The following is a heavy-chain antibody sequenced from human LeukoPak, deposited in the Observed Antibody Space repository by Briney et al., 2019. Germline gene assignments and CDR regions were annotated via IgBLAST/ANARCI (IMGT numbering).Heavy chain of an antibody. CDR3: ARPSTYYYDSSGHGAFDI. CDR1: GGPISSYY. V-gene: IGHV4-59*01. D-gene: IGHD3-22*01. J-gene: IGHJ3*02. Sequence: SETLSLTCTVSGGPISSYYWSWIRQPPGKGLEWIGYIYYSGSTNYNPSLKSRVTISVDTSKNQFSLKLSSVTAADTAVYYCARPSTYYYDSSGHGAFDIWGQGTMVTVSS. CDR2: IYYSGST.